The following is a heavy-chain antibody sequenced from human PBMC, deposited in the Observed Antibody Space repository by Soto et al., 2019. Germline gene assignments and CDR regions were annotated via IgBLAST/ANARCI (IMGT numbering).Heavy chain of an antibody. D-gene: IGHD6-13*01. CDR1: GFTFSSYA. CDR3: AKGEAVAGTEFDY. Sequence: GGSLRLSCAASGFTFSSYAMSWVRQAPGKGLEWVSTISGGGDNTYCADSVKGRFTISRDNSKNTLFLQMNSLRGEDTAIYYCAKGEAVAGTEFDYWGQGALVTVSS. CDR2: ISGGGDNT. J-gene: IGHJ4*02. V-gene: IGHV3-23*01.